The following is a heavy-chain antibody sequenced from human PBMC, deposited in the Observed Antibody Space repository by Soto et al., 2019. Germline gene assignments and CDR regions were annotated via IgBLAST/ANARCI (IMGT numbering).Heavy chain of an antibody. CDR1: GGSLNSSY. J-gene: IGHJ6*02. D-gene: IGHD5-18*01. CDR2: IYARGVT. CDR3: AKSSGYDFFYYGMDS. Sequence: SEVLSVACPISGGSLNSSYWSWIRQPPGKGLEWIGRIYARGVTNYNPSLKSRVTMSGDPSRNQFSLRLTSVTVADTAVYSSAKSSGYDFFYYGMDSWGRGTTVTVSS. V-gene: IGHV4-59*10.